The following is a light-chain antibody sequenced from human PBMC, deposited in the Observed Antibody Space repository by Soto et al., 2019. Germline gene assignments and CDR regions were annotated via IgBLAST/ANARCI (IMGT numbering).Light chain of an antibody. Sequence: DIQLAQSPSTLSASVGDRITITCRATQSSNWLAWYQQKPGKAPKLLIFEASRLESGVPSRFSGSGSGTEFTLTISSRQPDDFRTYCQHYDTYSPMRTFGQGTKVDVK. CDR2: EAS. CDR1: QSSNW. J-gene: IGKJ1*01. V-gene: IGKV1-5*03. CDR3: QHYDTYSPMRT.